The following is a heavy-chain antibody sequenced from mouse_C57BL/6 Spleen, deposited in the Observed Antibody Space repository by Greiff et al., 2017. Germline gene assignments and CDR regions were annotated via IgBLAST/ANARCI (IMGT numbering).Heavy chain of an antibody. CDR2: IWTGGGT. V-gene: IGHV2-9-1*01. J-gene: IGHJ2*01. CDR3: ARSTTVVETYFDY. D-gene: IGHD1-1*01. CDR1: GFSLTSYA. Sequence: VKLVESGPGLVAPSQSLSITCTVSGFSLTSYAISWVRQPPGKGLEWLGVIWTGGGTNYNSALKSRLSISKDNSKSQVFLKMNSLQTDDTARYYCARSTTVVETYFDYWGQGTTLTVSS.